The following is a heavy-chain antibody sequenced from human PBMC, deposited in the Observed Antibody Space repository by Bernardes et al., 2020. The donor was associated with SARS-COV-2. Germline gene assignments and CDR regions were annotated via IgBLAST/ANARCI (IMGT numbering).Heavy chain of an antibody. D-gene: IGHD6-19*01. CDR1: GFTFSSHG. CDR2: ISGNGGST. Sequence: GSLSLSCAASGFTFSSHGMSWVRQAPGKGLEWVSAISGNGGSTFYADSVKGRFTISRDNSKNTLYLQLNSLRAEDTAVYYCAKIAVTGRWYFDYWGQGTLVTVSS. CDR3: AKIAVTGRWYFDY. V-gene: IGHV3-23*01. J-gene: IGHJ4*02.